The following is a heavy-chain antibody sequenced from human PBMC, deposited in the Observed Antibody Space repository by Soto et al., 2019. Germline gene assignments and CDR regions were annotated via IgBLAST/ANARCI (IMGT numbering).Heavy chain of an antibody. J-gene: IGHJ5*02. V-gene: IGHV3-21*01. CDR1: GFTFSSYS. D-gene: IGHD6-19*01. CDR3: ARGEQWLVSWFAP. Sequence: EVQLVESGGGLVKPGGSLRLSCAASGFTFSSYSMNWVRQAPGKGLEWVSSISSSSSYIYYADSVKGRFTISRDNAKNSMYLQMNSLRAEDTAVYYCARGEQWLVSWFAPWGQGTLVTVSS. CDR2: ISSSSSYI.